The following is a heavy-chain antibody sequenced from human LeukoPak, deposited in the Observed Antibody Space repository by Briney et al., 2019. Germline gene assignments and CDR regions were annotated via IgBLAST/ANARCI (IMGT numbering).Heavy chain of an antibody. J-gene: IGHJ6*03. CDR2: ISGSGGST. CDR3: ARGDGQQNYYYYMDV. CDR1: GFTFSSYA. V-gene: IGHV3-23*01. D-gene: IGHD6-13*01. Sequence: GGSLRLSCAASGFTFSSYAMSWVRQAPGKGLEWVSAISGSGGSTYYADSVKGRFTISRDNSKNTLYLQMNSLRAEDTAVYYCARGDGQQNYYYYMDVWGKGTTVTVSS.